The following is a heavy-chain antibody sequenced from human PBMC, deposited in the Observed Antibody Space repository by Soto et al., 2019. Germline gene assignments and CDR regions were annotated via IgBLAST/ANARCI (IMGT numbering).Heavy chain of an antibody. J-gene: IGHJ4*02. Sequence: SATLSLTCTVSGGSVSNSNYYWGWIRQSPGKGLEWIGSVYYRGRRYSKSSLKSRATISVATSKNQFALKLRAVAAAGTAVYYCARGLRGYYGSGLGPGLDEYWGEGILVTVSS. D-gene: IGHD3-10*01. CDR1: GGSVSNSNYY. V-gene: IGHV4-39*06. CDR3: ARGLRGYYGSGLGPGLDEY. CDR2: VYYRGRR.